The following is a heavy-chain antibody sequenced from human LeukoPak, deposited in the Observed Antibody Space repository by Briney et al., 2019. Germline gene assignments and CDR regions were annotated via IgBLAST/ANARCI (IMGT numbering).Heavy chain of an antibody. CDR3: AKDIEYQLLFAFDI. CDR2: ISWNSGSI. Sequence: GGSLRLSCAASGFTFDDYAMHWVRQAPGKGLEWVSGISWNSGSIGYADSAKGRFTISRDNAKNSLYLQMNSLRAEDMALYYCAKDIEYQLLFAFDIWGQGTMVTVSS. V-gene: IGHV3-9*03. CDR1: GFTFDDYA. D-gene: IGHD2-2*01. J-gene: IGHJ3*02.